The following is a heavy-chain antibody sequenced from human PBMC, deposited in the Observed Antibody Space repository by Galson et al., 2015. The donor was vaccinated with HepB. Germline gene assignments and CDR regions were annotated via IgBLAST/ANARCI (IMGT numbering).Heavy chain of an antibody. CDR3: ARAGGSGSYPYYYYYGMDV. CDR1: GYSVSSNSAA. D-gene: IGHD3-10*01. V-gene: IGHV6-1*01. Sequence: CAISGYSVSSNSAAWNWIRQSPSRGLEWLGRTYYRSKWYNDYAVSVKGRITINPDTSKNQFSLQLNSVTPEDTAVYYCARAGGSGSYPYYYYYGMDVWGQGTTVTVSS. J-gene: IGHJ6*02. CDR2: TYYRSKWYN.